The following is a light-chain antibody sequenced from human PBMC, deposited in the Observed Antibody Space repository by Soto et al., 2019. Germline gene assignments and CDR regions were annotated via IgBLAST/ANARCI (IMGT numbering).Light chain of an antibody. V-gene: IGKV3-11*01. J-gene: IGKJ4*01. CDR3: QQRSNWPST. CDR2: DAS. Sequence: EIVLTQSPGTLSLSPGERATLQCRASQSFDSYLAWFQQKPGQTPRLLIYDASNRATGIPARFSGSGSGTDFTLTITSLEPEDFAVYYCQQRSNWPSTFGGGTKVEI. CDR1: QSFDSY.